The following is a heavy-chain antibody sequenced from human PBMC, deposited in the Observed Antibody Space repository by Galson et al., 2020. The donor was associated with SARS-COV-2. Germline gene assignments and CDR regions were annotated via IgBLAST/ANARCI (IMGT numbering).Heavy chain of an antibody. CDR2: IDWDGDK. CDR3: ARIAVAGNPLGYYYYYGMDV. J-gene: IGHJ6*02. CDR1: GFSLSTSGLC. V-gene: IGHV2-70*01. Sequence: SGPTLVKPTQPLTLTCTFSGFSLSTSGLCVSWIRQPPGKALEWLALIDWDGDKSYSTSLKTRLTISKDTSKNQVVLTMTNMDPVDTATYYCARIAVAGNPLGYYYYYGMDVWGQGTTVTVSS. D-gene: IGHD6-19*01.